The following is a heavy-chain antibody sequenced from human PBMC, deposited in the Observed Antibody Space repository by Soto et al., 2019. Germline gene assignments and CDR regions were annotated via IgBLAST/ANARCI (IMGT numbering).Heavy chain of an antibody. V-gene: IGHV3-21*01. J-gene: IGHJ4*02. CDR3: AREYYDILTGHPRYFDY. Sequence: EVQLVESVGGLVKPGGSLRLSCAASGFTFSSYSMNWVRQAPGKGLEWVSSISSSSSYIYYADSVKGRFTISRDNAKNSLYLQMNSLRAEDTAVYYCAREYYDILTGHPRYFDYWGQGTLVTVSS. CDR2: ISSSSSYI. D-gene: IGHD3-9*01. CDR1: GFTFSSYS.